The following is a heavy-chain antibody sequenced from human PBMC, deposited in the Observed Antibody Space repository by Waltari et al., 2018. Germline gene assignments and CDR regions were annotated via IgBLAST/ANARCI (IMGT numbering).Heavy chain of an antibody. CDR2: IYYSGST. CDR1: GGSISSGGYY. Sequence: QVQLQESGPGLVKPSQTLSLTCTVSGGSISSGGYYWICLRHPPGKGLEWIGYIYYSGSTYYNPSLKSRVTISVDTSKNQFSLKLSSVTAADTAVYYCARLTSILTGHPYFDYWGQGTLVTVSS. CDR3: ARLTSILTGHPYFDY. V-gene: IGHV4-30-4*01. D-gene: IGHD3-9*01. J-gene: IGHJ4*02.